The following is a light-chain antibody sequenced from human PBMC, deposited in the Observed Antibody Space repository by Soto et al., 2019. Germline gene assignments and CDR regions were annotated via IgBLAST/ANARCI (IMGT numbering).Light chain of an antibody. CDR2: TVS. CDR1: QSLVYSDGNTY. V-gene: IGKV2-30*01. J-gene: IGKJ2*01. Sequence: DVVMTQSPLSLPVTLGQPAPISCRSSQSLVYSDGNTYLDWFQQRPGQSPRRLISTVSKRDSGVPDRFSGSGSATDFTLTISRVEAEDVGVYYCMQGTHWYTFGQGTKLEIK. CDR3: MQGTHWYT.